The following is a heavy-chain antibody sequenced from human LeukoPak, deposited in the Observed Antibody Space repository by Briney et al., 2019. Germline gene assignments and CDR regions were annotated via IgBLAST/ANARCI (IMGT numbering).Heavy chain of an antibody. CDR1: GGSISSYY. Sequence: SETLSLTWTVSGGSISSYYWSWIRQPPGKGLEWIGYIYYSGSTNYNPSLKSRVTISVDTSKNQFSLKLSSVTAADTAVYYCARHLHDWKSYYFDYWGQGTLVTVSS. V-gene: IGHV4-59*08. J-gene: IGHJ4*02. D-gene: IGHD3-3*01. CDR3: ARHLHDWKSYYFDY. CDR2: IYYSGST.